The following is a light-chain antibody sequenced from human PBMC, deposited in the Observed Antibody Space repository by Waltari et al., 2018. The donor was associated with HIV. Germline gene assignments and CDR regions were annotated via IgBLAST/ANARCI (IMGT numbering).Light chain of an antibody. CDR1: NSDIGVNT. CDR2: RSH. Sequence: QSVLTQPPSVSGLPGQKVTISCSGSNSDIGVNTVNWYQQFPGRAPKLVAYRSHTRPSGVPDRFSGSKSGTSASLAINGVQAEDEATYFCSAWDDTLHVVFGGGTKLTVL. CDR3: SAWDDTLHVV. V-gene: IGLV1-44*01. J-gene: IGLJ3*02.